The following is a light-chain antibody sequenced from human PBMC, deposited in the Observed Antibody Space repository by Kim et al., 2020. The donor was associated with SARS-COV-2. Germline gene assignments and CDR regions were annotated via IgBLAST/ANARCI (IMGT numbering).Light chain of an antibody. V-gene: IGKV1-27*01. CDR2: AAS. J-gene: IGKJ1*01. Sequence: DIQMTQSPSSLSAPVGDRVTITCRASQGINNYLAWYQQKSGKVPKLLIYAASTLQSGVPSRFSGSGSGTDFTLTISNLRPEDVATYYCQKYNSAPLTFGQGTKVDIK. CDR1: QGINNY. CDR3: QKYNSAPLT.